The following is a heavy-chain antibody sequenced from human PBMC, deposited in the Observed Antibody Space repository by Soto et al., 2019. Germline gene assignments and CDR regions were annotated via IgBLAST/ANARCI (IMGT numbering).Heavy chain of an antibody. CDR2: IYYSGST. CDR3: ARARLRAVYAFDI. Sequence: PSGPLSLTCTCSGCSVSSGAYYWTWIRQRAGKGLEWIGYIYYSGSTYYSPSLKSRLSISLDTSKNQFSLRLSSVTAADTAMYYCARARLRAVYAFDIWGQGTMVTVS. V-gene: IGHV4-31*03. D-gene: IGHD5-12*01. CDR1: GCSVSSGAYY. J-gene: IGHJ3*02.